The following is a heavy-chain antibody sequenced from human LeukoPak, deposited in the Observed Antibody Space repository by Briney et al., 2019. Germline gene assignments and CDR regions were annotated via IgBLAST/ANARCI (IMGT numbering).Heavy chain of an antibody. D-gene: IGHD3-22*01. CDR2: ISAYNGNT. Sequence: ASVKVSCKASGYTFTSYGISWVRQAPGQGLEWVGWISAYNGNTNYAQKLQGRVTMTTDTSTSTAYMELRSLRSDDTAVYYCARAYDSSGYSDFDYWGQGTLVTVSS. V-gene: IGHV1-18*01. CDR3: ARAYDSSGYSDFDY. J-gene: IGHJ4*02. CDR1: GYTFTSYG.